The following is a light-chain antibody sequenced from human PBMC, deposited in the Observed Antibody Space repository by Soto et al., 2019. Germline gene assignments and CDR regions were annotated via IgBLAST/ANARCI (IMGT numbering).Light chain of an antibody. V-gene: IGKV1-5*01. CDR2: DAS. CDR3: QQYHTYST. Sequence: DIQMTQSPSTLSASVGDRVSITCRASQAISDWLAWYQQKPGQVPELLIFDASTLESGVPSRFSGCRSGTEFTLTISSLQPDDFATYFCQQYHTYSTFGQGTKVDIK. J-gene: IGKJ1*01. CDR1: QAISDW.